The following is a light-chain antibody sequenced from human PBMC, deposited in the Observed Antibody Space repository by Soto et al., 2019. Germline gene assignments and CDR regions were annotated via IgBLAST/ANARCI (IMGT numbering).Light chain of an antibody. V-gene: IGLV1-40*01. Sequence: QSVLTQPPSVSGAPGQRVTISCTGSNSNIGANYDVQWYQQLPGTAPKLLIYGSTNRPSGVPDRFSGSKSGTSVSLAITGLQAEDEADYYCQSYDSSLSCVVFGGGTKLTVL. J-gene: IGLJ2*01. CDR1: NSNIGANYD. CDR2: GST. CDR3: QSYDSSLSCVV.